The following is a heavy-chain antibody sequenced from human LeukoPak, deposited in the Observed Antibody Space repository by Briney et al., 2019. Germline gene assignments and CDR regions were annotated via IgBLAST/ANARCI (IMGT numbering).Heavy chain of an antibody. CDR2: ISYSGST. J-gene: IGHJ4*02. Sequence: SETLSLTCTVSGGSISSSSYFWAWIRQPPGRGLEWIGSISYSGSTYSNPSLMSRVTISVDTSKNQFSPKLSSVTAADTAVFYCARYFYDTSGTYYPYFDYWGQGILVTVSS. D-gene: IGHD3-22*01. CDR3: ARYFYDTSGTYYPYFDY. V-gene: IGHV4-39*01. CDR1: GGSISSSSYF.